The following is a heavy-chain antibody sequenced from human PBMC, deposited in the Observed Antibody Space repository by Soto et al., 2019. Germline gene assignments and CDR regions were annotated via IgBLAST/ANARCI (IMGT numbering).Heavy chain of an antibody. CDR1: GYTFTSYG. CDR3: ARVEGTVAGIVPDDYYGMDV. CDR2: ISAYNGNT. Sequence: QVQLVQSGAEVKKPGASVKVSCKASGYTFTSYGISWVRQAPGQGLEWMGWISAYNGNTNYAQKLQGRDTMTTDTSTSTAYMERSSLRSDDTAVYYCARVEGTVAGIVPDDYYGMDVWGQGTTVTVS. D-gene: IGHD6-19*01. V-gene: IGHV1-18*04. J-gene: IGHJ6*02.